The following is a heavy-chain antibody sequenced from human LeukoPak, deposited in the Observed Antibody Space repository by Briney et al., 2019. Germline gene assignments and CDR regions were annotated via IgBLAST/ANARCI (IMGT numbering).Heavy chain of an antibody. Sequence: RGASVKVSCKASGYTFTSYGISWVRQAPGQGLEWMGWISAYNGHTNYAQKFQSRVTMTTDTSTSTAYMELRSLRSDDTAVYYCARADDIVVVPSSVQRGAFDIWGQGTKVTVSS. CDR3: ARADDIVVVPSSVQRGAFDI. V-gene: IGHV1-18*01. CDR2: ISAYNGHT. CDR1: GYTFTSYG. J-gene: IGHJ3*02. D-gene: IGHD2-2*02.